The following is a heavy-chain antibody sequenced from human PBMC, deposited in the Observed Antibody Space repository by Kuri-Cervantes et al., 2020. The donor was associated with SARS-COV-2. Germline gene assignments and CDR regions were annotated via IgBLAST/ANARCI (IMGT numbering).Heavy chain of an antibody. J-gene: IGHJ6*02. D-gene: IGHD2-15*01. V-gene: IGHV1-2*02. CDR3: ARRPPYCSGGSCYYYYYGMDV. Sequence: ASVKVSCKASGGTLSNYAINWVRQAPGQGLEWMGWINPNSGGTNYAQKFQGRVTMTRDTSISTAYMELSRLRSDDTAVYYCARRPPYCSGGSCYYYYYGMDVWGQGTTVTVSS. CDR2: INPNSGGT. CDR1: GGTLSNYA.